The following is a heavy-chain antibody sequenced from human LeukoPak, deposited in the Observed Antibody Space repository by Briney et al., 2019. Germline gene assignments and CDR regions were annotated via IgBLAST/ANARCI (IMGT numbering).Heavy chain of an antibody. J-gene: IGHJ4*02. D-gene: IGHD1-14*01. CDR2: IYYTGST. V-gene: IGHV4-59*01. CDR1: GDSISLYY. Sequence: SETLSLTCTVSGDSISLYYWSWIRQPPGKGLEWIGYIYYTGSTNYNPSLKSRVTISVDTSKNQFSLKLSSVTAADTAVYYCAGMRITTPTVRTLDYWGQGTLVTVSS. CDR3: AGMRITTPTVRTLDY.